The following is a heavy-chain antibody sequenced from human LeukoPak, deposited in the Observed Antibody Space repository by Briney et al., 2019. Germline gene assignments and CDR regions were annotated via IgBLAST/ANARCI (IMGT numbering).Heavy chain of an antibody. D-gene: IGHD2-2*01. J-gene: IGHJ6*03. CDR2: ISSNGGST. CDR3: ARGYQDIVVVPAANARYYYYYYMDV. Sequence: GGSLGLSCAASGFTFSSYAMHWVRQAPGKGLEYVSAISSNGGSTYYANSVEGRFTISRDNSKNTLYLQMGSLRAEDMAVYYCARGYQDIVVVPAANARYYYYYYMDVWGKGTTVTVSS. CDR1: GFTFSSYA. V-gene: IGHV3-64*01.